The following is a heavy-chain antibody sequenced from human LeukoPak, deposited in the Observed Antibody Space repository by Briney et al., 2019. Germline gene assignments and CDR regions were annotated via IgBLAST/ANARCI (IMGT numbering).Heavy chain of an antibody. CDR3: GRIPAAGSLKGSFDI. CDR1: GYSFTSYW. D-gene: IGHD6-13*01. Sequence: GESLKISCKGSGYSFTSYWIGWVRQMPGKGLEWMGIIYPGDSDTRYSPSFQGQVTISADKSISTAYLQWSSLKASDSAMYYCGRIPAAGSLKGSFDIWGQGTLVTVSS. CDR2: IYPGDSDT. J-gene: IGHJ4*02. V-gene: IGHV5-51*01.